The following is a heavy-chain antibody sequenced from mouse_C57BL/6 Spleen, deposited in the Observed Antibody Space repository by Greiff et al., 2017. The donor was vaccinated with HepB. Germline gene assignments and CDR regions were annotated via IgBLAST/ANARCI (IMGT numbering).Heavy chain of an antibody. CDR2: IDPENGDT. CDR3: TTRVGSSGYVDY. Sequence: EVQLQQSGAELVRPGASVKLSCTASGFNIKDDYMHWVKQRPEQGLEWIGWIDPENGDTEYASKFQGKATITADTSSNTAYLQLSSLTSEDTAVYYGTTRVGSSGYVDYWGQGTTLTVSS. J-gene: IGHJ2*01. D-gene: IGHD3-2*02. V-gene: IGHV14-4*01. CDR1: GFNIKDDY.